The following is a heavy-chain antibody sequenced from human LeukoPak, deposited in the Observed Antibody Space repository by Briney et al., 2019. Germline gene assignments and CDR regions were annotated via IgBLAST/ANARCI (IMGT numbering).Heavy chain of an antibody. CDR2: ISSSGSTI. CDR1: GFTFSDYY. CDR3: ARAGPDYGDYVDYYYYYMDV. D-gene: IGHD4-17*01. J-gene: IGHJ6*03. Sequence: GGSLRLSCAASGFTFSDYYMSWIRQAPGKGLEWVSYISSSGSTIYYADSVKGRFTISRDNAKNSLYLQMNSLRAEDTAVYYCARAGPDYGDYVDYYYYYMDVWGKGTTVTVSS. V-gene: IGHV3-11*04.